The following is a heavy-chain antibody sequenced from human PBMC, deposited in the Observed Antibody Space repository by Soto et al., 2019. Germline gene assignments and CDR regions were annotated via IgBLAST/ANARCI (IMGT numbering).Heavy chain of an antibody. Sequence: ASVKVSCKASGYTFTSYYMHWVRQAPGQGLEWIGIINPSGGSTSYAQKFQGRVTMTRDTSTSTVYMELSSLRSEDTAVYYCARDSYYYFWSGYSPVDYYYYGMDVWGQGTTVTVSS. V-gene: IGHV1-46*01. D-gene: IGHD3-3*01. J-gene: IGHJ6*02. CDR2: INPSGGST. CDR1: GYTFTSYY. CDR3: ARDSYYYFWSGYSPVDYYYYGMDV.